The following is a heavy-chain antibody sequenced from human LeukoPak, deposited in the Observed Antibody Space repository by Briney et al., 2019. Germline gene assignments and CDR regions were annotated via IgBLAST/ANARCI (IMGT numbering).Heavy chain of an antibody. CDR1: GGSISSGGYS. Sequence: PSQTLSLTCAVSGGSISSGGYSWSWIRQPPGKGPEWIGYIYHSGSTYYNPSLKSRVTISVDRSKNQFSLKLSSVTAADTAVYYCARAGLAAALDYWGQGTLVTVSS. J-gene: IGHJ4*02. CDR2: IYHSGST. CDR3: ARAGLAAALDY. D-gene: IGHD6-13*01. V-gene: IGHV4-30-2*01.